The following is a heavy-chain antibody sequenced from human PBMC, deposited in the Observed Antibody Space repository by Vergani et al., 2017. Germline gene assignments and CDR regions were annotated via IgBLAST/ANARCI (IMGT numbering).Heavy chain of an antibody. CDR3: ARFAPRWSGNYRKNAFDI. V-gene: IGHV4-59*01. D-gene: IGHD3-3*01. CDR1: GGSISSYY. Sequence: QVQLQESGPGLVKPSETLSLTCTVSGGSISSYYWSWIRQPPGKGLEWIGYIYYSGSTNYNPSLKSRVTISVDTSKNQFSLKLSSVTAADTAVYYCARFAPRWSGNYRKNAFDIWGQGTMVTVSS. J-gene: IGHJ3*02. CDR2: IYYSGST.